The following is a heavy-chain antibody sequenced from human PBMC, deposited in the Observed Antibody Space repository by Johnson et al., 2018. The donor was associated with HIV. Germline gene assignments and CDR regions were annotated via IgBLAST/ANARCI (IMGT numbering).Heavy chain of an antibody. CDR2: INWSGGNT. J-gene: IGHJ1*01. D-gene: IGHD6-13*01. V-gene: IGHV3-20*01. Sequence: VQLVESGGGVVRPGGSLRLSCAASGFTFDDYGMSWVRQAPGKGLEWVSGINWSGGNTDYADSVKGRFTISRDNAKNSLYLQXNVXLXNRARFSSIAAGFCPASSVLELGDNVRGLLGLRWAMWG. CDR1: GFTFDDYG. CDR3: AAGFCPASSVLELGDNVRGLLGLRWAM.